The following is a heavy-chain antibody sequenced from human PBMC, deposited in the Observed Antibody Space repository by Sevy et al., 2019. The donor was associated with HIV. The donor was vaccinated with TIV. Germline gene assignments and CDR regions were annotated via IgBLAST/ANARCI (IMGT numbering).Heavy chain of an antibody. CDR2: LGSGGVTT. CDR3: ARKYDSSGYFDY. D-gene: IGHD3-22*01. CDR1: GFTFSTYA. V-gene: IGHV3-23*01. Sequence: GGSLRLSCAASGFTFSTYAMNWVRQAPGKGLEWVSTLGSGGVTTYYADSVRGRFTISRDDSKNSLYLQLNSLRAEDTAIYYCARKYDSSGYFDYWGQGTLVTVSS. J-gene: IGHJ4*02.